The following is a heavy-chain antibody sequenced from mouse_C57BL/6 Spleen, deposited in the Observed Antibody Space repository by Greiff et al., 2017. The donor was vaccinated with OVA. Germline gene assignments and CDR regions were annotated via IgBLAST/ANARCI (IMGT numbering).Heavy chain of an antibody. V-gene: IGHV1-15*01. Sequence: QVQLQQSGAELVRPGASVTLSCKASGSTFTDYEMHWVKQTPVHGLEWIGAIDPETGGTAYNQKFKGKAILTADKSSSTAYMELRSLTAEDSAVYYSTRLLRSSSGGAWFAYWGQGTLVTVSA. J-gene: IGHJ3*01. CDR1: GSTFTDYE. D-gene: IGHD1-3*01. CDR2: IDPETGGT. CDR3: TRLLRSSSGGAWFAY.